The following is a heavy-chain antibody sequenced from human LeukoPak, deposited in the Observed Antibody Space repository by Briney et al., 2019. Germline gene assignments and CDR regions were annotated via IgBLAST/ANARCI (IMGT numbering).Heavy chain of an antibody. V-gene: IGHV1-18*01. J-gene: IGHJ4*02. CDR2: ISAYNGNT. D-gene: IGHD3-22*01. CDR1: GYTFTSYG. CDR3: RRVPRRNNYHDRSALDC. Sequence: GASVKVSCKASGYTFTSYGISWVRQAPGQGLEWMGWISAYNGNTNYAQKLQGRVTMTTDTSTSPAYMELRSLTSDGTAVYYLRRVPRRNNYHDRSALDCWGQATLVTV.